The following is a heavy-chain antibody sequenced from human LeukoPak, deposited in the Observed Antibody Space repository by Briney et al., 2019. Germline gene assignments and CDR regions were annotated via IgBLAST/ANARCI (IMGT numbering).Heavy chain of an antibody. CDR1: GFTFSNYA. Sequence: SGGSLTLLCEASGFTFSNYAMSWVRQAPGKGLQWVSSINGGGDSTYYADSVRGRFTISRDNSKNILSLQMNSLRADDTAVYYCTRVLSDSRGWYHFDYWGQGPLITVTS. V-gene: IGHV3-23*01. CDR3: TRVLSDSRGWYHFDY. CDR2: INGGGDST. D-gene: IGHD6-19*01. J-gene: IGHJ4*02.